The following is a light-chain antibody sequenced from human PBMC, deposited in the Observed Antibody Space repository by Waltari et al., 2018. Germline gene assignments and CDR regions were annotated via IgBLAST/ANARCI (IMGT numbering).Light chain of an antibody. CDR1: SSNVGAPFD. CDR2: DNN. J-gene: IGLJ2*01. CDR3: QSYDSSLSGHVV. Sequence: QSVLTQPPSVSGAPGQRVTLSCTGSSSNVGAPFDVHWYQQLPGGGPKLLIYDNNNRASGVPDRFSGSKSGMSASLVITGLQPEDEADYYCQSYDSSLSGHVVFGGGTKLTVL. V-gene: IGLV1-40*01.